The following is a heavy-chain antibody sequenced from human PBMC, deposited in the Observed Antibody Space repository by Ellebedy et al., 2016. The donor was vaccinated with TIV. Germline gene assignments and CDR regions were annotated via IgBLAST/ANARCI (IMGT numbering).Heavy chain of an antibody. CDR1: GFIFSSYG. V-gene: IGHV3-30*18. CDR3: AKEAYDILTGSQMHGMDV. CDR2: ISYDGNEK. J-gene: IGHJ6*02. Sequence: GESLKISCAASGFIFSSYGMHWVRQAPGKGLEWVAFISYDGNEKFYADSVKGRFTISRGNSESTLYVQMNSLRAEDTAVYYCAKEAYDILTGSQMHGMDVWGQGTTVTVSS. D-gene: IGHD3-9*01.